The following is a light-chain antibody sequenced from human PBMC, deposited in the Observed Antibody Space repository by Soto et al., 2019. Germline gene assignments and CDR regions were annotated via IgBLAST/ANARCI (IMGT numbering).Light chain of an antibody. Sequence: IVMTQSPATLSVSPGERATLSCRASQSVSSDLAWYQQKPGQAPRLLIYGASTRATGIPARFSGSGSGTEVTLTISSLQSEDFAVYYCQQYNNWRSFGQGAKLEI. CDR1: QSVSSD. V-gene: IGKV3-15*01. J-gene: IGKJ2*01. CDR2: GAS. CDR3: QQYNNWRS.